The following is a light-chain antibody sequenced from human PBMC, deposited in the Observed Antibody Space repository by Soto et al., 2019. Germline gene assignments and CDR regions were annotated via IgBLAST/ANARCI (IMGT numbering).Light chain of an antibody. J-gene: IGLJ1*01. CDR3: SSYTSSSTYF. V-gene: IGLV2-14*01. CDR1: SSDVGGYNY. CDR2: DVS. Sequence: QSALTQPASVSGSPVQAITISCTGTSSDVGGYNYVSWYQQHPGKAPKLMIYDVSNRPAGVSNRFSGSKSGNTASLTISGLQAEDEADYYCSSYTSSSTYFFGTGTKLTVL.